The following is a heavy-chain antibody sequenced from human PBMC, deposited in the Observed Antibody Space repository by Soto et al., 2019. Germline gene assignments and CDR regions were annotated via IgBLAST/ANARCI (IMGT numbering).Heavy chain of an antibody. V-gene: IGHV4-34*01. J-gene: IGHJ4*02. CDR1: GGSFSGYY. D-gene: IGHD2-15*01. CDR2: INHSGST. Sequence: HVQLQQWGAGLLKPSETLSLTCAVYGGSFSGYYWSWIRQPPGKGLEWIGEINHSGSTNYNPSLKSRVTISVDTSKNQFSLKLSSVTAADTAVYYCARLVVVAATYDYWGQGTLVTVSS. CDR3: ARLVVVAATYDY.